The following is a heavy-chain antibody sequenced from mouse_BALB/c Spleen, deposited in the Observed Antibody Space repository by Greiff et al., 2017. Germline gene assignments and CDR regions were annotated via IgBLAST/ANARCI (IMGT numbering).Heavy chain of an antibody. CDR1: GYSITSGYY. V-gene: IGHV3-6*02. CDR3: ARDYYGNYDY. D-gene: IGHD2-1*01. J-gene: IGHJ2*01. Sequence: DVQLVESGPGLVKPSQSLSLTCSVTGYSITSGYYWNWIRQFPGNKLEWMGYISYDGSNNYNPSLKNRISITRDTSKNQFFLKLNSVTTEDTATYYCARDYYGNYDYWGQGTTLTVSS. CDR2: ISYDGSN.